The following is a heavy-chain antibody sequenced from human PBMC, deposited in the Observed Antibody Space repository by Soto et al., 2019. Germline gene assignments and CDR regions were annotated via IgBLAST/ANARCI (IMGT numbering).Heavy chain of an antibody. CDR2: MSYEGGNK. V-gene: IGHV3-30*18. CDR1: GFNFGSYG. CDR3: VKDLVDRQWLSEQNAFDA. J-gene: IGHJ3*01. Sequence: GGSLRLSCAASGFNFGSYGMHWVRQAPGKGLEWVAVMSYEGGNKYYADSVKGRFTISRDNSRNRVYLQMNGLRPEDTAVYFCVKDLVDRQWLSEQNAFDARGQGTMVTVSS. D-gene: IGHD6-19*01.